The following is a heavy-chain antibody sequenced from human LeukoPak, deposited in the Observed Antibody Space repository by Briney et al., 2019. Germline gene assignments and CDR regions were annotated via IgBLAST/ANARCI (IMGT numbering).Heavy chain of an antibody. Sequence: PGGSLRLSCAASGFTFSGHSMTWVRQTPGKGLEWVSVIFGNGGNTYYADSLKGRFTISRDNSKSTLYLQMNSLRAEDTAVYYCARVGDWSNYFGMEGWGQGTTVSV. J-gene: IGHJ6*02. V-gene: IGHV3-23*01. CDR1: GFTFSGHS. D-gene: IGHD3-16*01. CDR3: ARVGDWSNYFGMEG. CDR2: IFGNGGNT.